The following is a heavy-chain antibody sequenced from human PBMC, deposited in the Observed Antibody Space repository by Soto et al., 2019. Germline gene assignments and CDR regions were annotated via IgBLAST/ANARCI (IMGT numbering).Heavy chain of an antibody. CDR1: GGTFSSYA. V-gene: IGHV1-69*13. CDR3: ARRQGLTGYYDYGMDV. J-gene: IGHJ6*02. D-gene: IGHD3-9*01. CDR2: IIPIFGTA. Sequence: SVKVSCKASGGTFSSYAISWVRQAPGQGLEWMGGIIPIFGTANYAQKFQGRVTITADESTSTAYMELSSLRSEDTAVYYCARRQGLTGYYDYGMDVWGQGTTVTVS.